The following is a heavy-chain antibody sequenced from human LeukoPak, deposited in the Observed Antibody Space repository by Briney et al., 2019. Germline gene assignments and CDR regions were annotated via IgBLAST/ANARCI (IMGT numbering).Heavy chain of an antibody. D-gene: IGHD5-24*01. Sequence: SETLSLTCAVYGGSFSGYYWSWIRQPPGKGLEWIGEINHSGSTNYNPSLKSRVTISVDTSKNQFSLKLSSVTAADTAVYYCAREGDGYNYDYWGQGTLVTVSS. J-gene: IGHJ4*02. CDR1: GGSFSGYY. V-gene: IGHV4-34*01. CDR3: AREGDGYNYDY. CDR2: INHSGST.